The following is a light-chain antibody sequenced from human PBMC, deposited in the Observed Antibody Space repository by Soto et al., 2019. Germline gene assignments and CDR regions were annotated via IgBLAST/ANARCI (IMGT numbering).Light chain of an antibody. CDR3: QQSYSTPPT. V-gene: IGKV1-39*01. Sequence: DIPMTQSPSSLSASVGDRVTITCRASQSISSYLNWYQQTPGKAPKLLIYAASSLQSGVPSRFSGSGSGTDFTLTISSLQPEDFATYYCQQSYSTPPTFGQGTKV. CDR2: AAS. J-gene: IGKJ1*01. CDR1: QSISSY.